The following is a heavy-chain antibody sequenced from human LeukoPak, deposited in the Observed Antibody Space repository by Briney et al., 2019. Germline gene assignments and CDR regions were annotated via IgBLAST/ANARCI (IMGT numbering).Heavy chain of an antibody. Sequence: ASVKVSCKASGYTFTDYYMHWVRQAPGQGLEWMGWLNPNSGDTNYAQKFQGRVSMTRVTSISTAYMDLSDLRSDDTAVYYCARGRNIEMTTMSGGSDYWGQGTLVTVSS. CDR2: LNPNSGDT. CDR1: GYTFTDYY. J-gene: IGHJ4*02. CDR3: ARGRNIEMTTMSGGSDY. D-gene: IGHD5-24*01. V-gene: IGHV1-2*02.